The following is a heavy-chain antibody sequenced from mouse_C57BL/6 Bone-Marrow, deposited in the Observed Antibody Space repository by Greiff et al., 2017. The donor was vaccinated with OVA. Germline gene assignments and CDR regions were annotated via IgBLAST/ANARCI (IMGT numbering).Heavy chain of an antibody. CDR2: IHPNSGST. CDR1: GYTFTSYW. D-gene: IGHD4-1*01. V-gene: IGHV1-64*01. CDR3: ARKNWDPVYWYFDV. Sequence: QVQLQQPGAELVKPGASVKLSCKASGYTFTSYWMHWVKQRPGQGLEWIGMIHPNSGSTNYNEKFKSKATLTVDNSSSTAYMQLSSLTSEDSAVYYCARKNWDPVYWYFDVWGTGTTVTVSS. J-gene: IGHJ1*03.